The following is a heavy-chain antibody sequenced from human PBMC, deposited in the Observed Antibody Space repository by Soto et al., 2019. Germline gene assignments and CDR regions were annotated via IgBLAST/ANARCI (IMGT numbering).Heavy chain of an antibody. CDR3: ARGYYYGSGSYYPRQNYYYCYGMDV. D-gene: IGHD3-10*01. CDR2: IIPIFGTA. CDR1: GGTFSSYA. J-gene: IGHJ6*02. Sequence: QVQLVQSGAEVKKPGSSVKVSCKASGGTFSSYAISWVRQAPGQGLEWMGGIIPIFGTANYAQKFQGRVTITADESTSTAYMELSSLRSEDTAVYYCARGYYYGSGSYYPRQNYYYCYGMDVWGQGTTVTVSS. V-gene: IGHV1-69*01.